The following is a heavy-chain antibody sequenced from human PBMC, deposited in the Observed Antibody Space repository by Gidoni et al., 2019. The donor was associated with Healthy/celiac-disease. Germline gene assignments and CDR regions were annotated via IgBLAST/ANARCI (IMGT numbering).Heavy chain of an antibody. D-gene: IGHD5-18*01. J-gene: IGHJ4*02. CDR2: IHYSGST. CDR3: ARVAGGYSYGPFDY. V-gene: IGHV4-59*01. Sequence: QVQLQESGPGPVQPSATLSLPCPVPGGPISSYYRSWIRQPPGKGLEWIGYIHYSGSTNYNPSLKSRVTISVDTSKNQFSLKLSSVTAADTAVYDGARVAGGYSYGPFDYWGQGTLVTVSS. CDR1: GGPISSYY.